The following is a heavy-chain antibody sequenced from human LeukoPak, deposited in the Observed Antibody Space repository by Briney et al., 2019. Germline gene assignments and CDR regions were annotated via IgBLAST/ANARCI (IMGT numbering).Heavy chain of an antibody. D-gene: IGHD4-17*01. V-gene: IGHV1-8*03. CDR1: GYIFTSLD. CDR3: ARDLVGATVTNDY. Sequence: ASVKVSCKASGYIFTSLDISWVRQAPGQGLEWMGWMNPNNGKTAYAQKFQGRVTITRNTAITTAYMELSSLRSDDTAVYYCARDLVGATVTNDYWGQGTLVTVSS. J-gene: IGHJ4*02. CDR2: MNPNNGKT.